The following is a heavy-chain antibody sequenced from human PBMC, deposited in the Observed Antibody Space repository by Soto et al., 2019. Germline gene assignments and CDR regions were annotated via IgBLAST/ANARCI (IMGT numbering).Heavy chain of an antibody. D-gene: IGHD3-16*02. CDR3: AGYRDAPLNALDI. J-gene: IGHJ3*02. V-gene: IGHV3-33*01. CDR1: GFTFSSYG. Sequence: QVQLVESGGGVVQPGRSLRLSCAASGFTFSSYGMHWVRQAPGKGLEWVAVIWHDGSSKYHADSVKGRFTISRDNSKNTLYRQMNTLRAEDTAVYYCAGYRDAPLNALDIWGQGTMVTVSS. CDR2: IWHDGSSK.